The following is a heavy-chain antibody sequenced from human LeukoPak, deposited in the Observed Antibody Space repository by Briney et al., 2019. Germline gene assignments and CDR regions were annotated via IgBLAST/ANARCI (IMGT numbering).Heavy chain of an antibody. CDR3: ARDLSSSWLYYFDY. CDR1: GGSFSGYY. CDR2: IYYSGST. J-gene: IGHJ4*02. D-gene: IGHD6-13*01. V-gene: IGHV4-34*01. Sequence: SETLSLTCAVYGGSFSGYYWSWIRQPPGKGLEWIGSIYYSGSTYYNPSLKSRVTISVDTSKNQFSLKLSSVTAADTTVYYCARDLSSSWLYYFDYWGQGTLVTVSS.